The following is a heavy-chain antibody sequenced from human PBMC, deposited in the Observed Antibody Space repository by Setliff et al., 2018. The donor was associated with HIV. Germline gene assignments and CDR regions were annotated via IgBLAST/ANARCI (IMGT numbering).Heavy chain of an antibody. CDR1: GYSFSTYG. Sequence: WAAVKVSCKASGYSFSTYGISWVRQAPGQGLEWMGRISDDNGKTYYAQKFQGRVTMTTDTSTSTAYMELRSLRSDDTAVYYCARDIRYPGYSSGWFDYWGQGTLVTVSS. CDR2: ISDDNGKT. D-gene: IGHD6-19*01. J-gene: IGHJ4*02. CDR3: ARDIRYPGYSSGWFDY. V-gene: IGHV1-18*01.